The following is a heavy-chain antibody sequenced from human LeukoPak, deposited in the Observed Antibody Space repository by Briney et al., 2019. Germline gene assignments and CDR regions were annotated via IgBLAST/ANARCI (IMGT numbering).Heavy chain of an antibody. D-gene: IGHD6-19*01. CDR2: ISYDGSNK. Sequence: GGSLRLSCAASGFTFSSYAMHWVRQAPGKGLEWVAVISYDGSNKYYADSVKGRFTISRDSSKNTLYLQMNSLRAEDTAVYYCARDLSSSGWFGPFDYWGQGTLVTVSS. V-gene: IGHV3-30*04. CDR1: GFTFSSYA. J-gene: IGHJ4*02. CDR3: ARDLSSSGWFGPFDY.